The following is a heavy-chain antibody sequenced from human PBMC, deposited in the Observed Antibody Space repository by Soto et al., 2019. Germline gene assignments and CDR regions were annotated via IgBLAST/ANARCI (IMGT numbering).Heavy chain of an antibody. J-gene: IGHJ4*02. CDR2: IYHSGST. D-gene: IGHD3-22*01. V-gene: IGHV4-38-2*01. CDR3: ASAINYYDRSGYTNFDY. CDR1: GYSVSSGYY. Sequence: SEPLSLTCAVSGYSVSSGYYWGWIRPPPGKGLEWIGSIYHSGSTYYNPSLKSRVTISVDTSKNQLSLKLSSVTAADTAVYYCASAINYYDRSGYTNFDYWAQGTIVTLSP.